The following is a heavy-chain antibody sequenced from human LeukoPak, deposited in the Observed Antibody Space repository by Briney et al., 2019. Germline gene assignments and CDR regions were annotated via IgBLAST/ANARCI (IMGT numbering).Heavy chain of an antibody. D-gene: IGHD6-13*01. CDR2: INHSGST. CDR1: GGSFSGYY. Sequence: SETLSLTCAVYGGSFSGYYWSWIRQPPGKGLEWIGEINHSGSTNYNPSLKSRVTMSVDTSKNQFSLKLSSVTAADTAVYYCARGCGSSWFNWFDPWGQGTLVTVSS. J-gene: IGHJ5*02. V-gene: IGHV4-34*01. CDR3: ARGCGSSWFNWFDP.